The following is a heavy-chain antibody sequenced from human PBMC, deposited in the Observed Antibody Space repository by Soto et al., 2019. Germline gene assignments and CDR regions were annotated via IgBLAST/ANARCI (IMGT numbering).Heavy chain of an antibody. CDR2: DYPGGADR. Sequence: PGESLKISCKGSGYNFSSQWIAWVRQKPGKGLEAMGIDYPGGADRRYDPSCEVMVTMSADKSIFTAYLQGISLMASDTAIYYCAKSEVLGMWGQGTMVTVSS. CDR3: AKSEVLGM. V-gene: IGHV5-51*01. J-gene: IGHJ3*01. D-gene: IGHD1-1*01. CDR1: GYNFSSQW.